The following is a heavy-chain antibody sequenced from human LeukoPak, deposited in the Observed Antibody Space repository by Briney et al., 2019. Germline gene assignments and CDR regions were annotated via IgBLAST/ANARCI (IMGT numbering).Heavy chain of an antibody. CDR3: ATDYGYYFDY. J-gene: IGHJ4*02. CDR1: GFTFSIYS. CDR2: ISSSSYYI. Sequence: GGSLRLSCEASGFTFSIYSMNWVRQAPGKGLEWVSSISSSSYYIYYADSVKGRFTISRDNAKNSLYLQMNSLRAEDTAVYFCATDYGYYFDYWGQGTLVAVSS. D-gene: IGHD4-17*01. V-gene: IGHV3-21*01.